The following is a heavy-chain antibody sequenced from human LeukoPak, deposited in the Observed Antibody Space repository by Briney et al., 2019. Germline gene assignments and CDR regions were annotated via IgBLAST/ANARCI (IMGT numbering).Heavy chain of an antibody. D-gene: IGHD3-10*01. CDR1: GGSISSGGYY. Sequence: SETLSLTCTVSGGSISSGGYYWSWIRQHPGKGLEWIGYIYYSGSTYYNPSLKSRVTISVDTSKNQFSLKLSSVTAADTAVYYCARGYGSGTYNWFDPWGQGTLVTVSS. CDR3: ARGYGSGTYNWFDP. J-gene: IGHJ5*02. V-gene: IGHV4-31*03. CDR2: IYYSGST.